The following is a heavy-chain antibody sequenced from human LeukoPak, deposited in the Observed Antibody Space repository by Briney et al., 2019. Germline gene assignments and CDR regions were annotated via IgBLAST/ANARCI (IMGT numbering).Heavy chain of an antibody. J-gene: IGHJ3*02. Sequence: SETLSLTCSVSGGSISGYFWSWIRKPPGKGLEWIGTIYYSGGTNYNRPLRSRVTISVDTSKNQFSLKLSSATAADTAVYYCARVYDYDSSVSDAFEIWGRGTMVTVSS. D-gene: IGHD3-22*01. CDR1: GGSISGYF. V-gene: IGHV4-59*01. CDR3: ARVYDYDSSVSDAFEI. CDR2: IYYSGGT.